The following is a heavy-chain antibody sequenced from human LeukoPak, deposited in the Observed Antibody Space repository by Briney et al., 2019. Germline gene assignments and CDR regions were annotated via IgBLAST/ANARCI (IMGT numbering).Heavy chain of an antibody. V-gene: IGHV3-30*18. CDR2: ISYDGSNK. CDR3: AKGGSGYFADL. J-gene: IGHJ5*02. Sequence: GGSLRLSCAASGFTFSSYGMHWVRQAPGKGLEWVAVISYDGSNKYYADSVKGRFTISRDNSKNTLFLQMNSLRAEDTALYYCAKGGSGYFADLWGQGTLVTVFS. CDR1: GFTFSSYG. D-gene: IGHD3-22*01.